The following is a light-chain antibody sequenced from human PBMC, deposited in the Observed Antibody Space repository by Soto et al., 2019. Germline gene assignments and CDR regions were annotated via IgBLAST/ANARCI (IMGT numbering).Light chain of an antibody. V-gene: IGLV2-14*01. J-gene: IGLJ2*01. Sequence: QSVLTQPASVSGSPGQSITISCTGTSSDVGDYKYVSWYQQHPGKAPKLIIYEVSNRPSGVSNRFSGSKSGNTASLTISGLQAEDEADYYCSSYTSSSFVVFGGGTQLTVL. CDR2: EVS. CDR1: SSDVGDYKY. CDR3: SSYTSSSFVV.